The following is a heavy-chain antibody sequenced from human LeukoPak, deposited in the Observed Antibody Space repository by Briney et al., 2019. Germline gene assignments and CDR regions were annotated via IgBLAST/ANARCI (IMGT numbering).Heavy chain of an antibody. CDR2: IYTSGST. CDR3: ARDRGNWNYPLDY. D-gene: IGHD1-7*01. V-gene: IGHV4-4*07. J-gene: IGHJ4*02. Sequence: KPSGTLSLTCTVSGCSISSYYLSWFRQPAGKGLDWIGRIYTSGSTNYNPSLKSRVTMSVDTSKNQFSLKLSSVTAADTAVYYCARDRGNWNYPLDYWGQGTLVTVSS. CDR1: GCSISSYY.